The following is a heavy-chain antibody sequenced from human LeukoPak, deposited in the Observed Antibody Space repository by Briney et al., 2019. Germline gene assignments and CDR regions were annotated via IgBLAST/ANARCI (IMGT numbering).Heavy chain of an antibody. CDR1: GYSFTSYW. CDR3: ARYSGSQTDGFDY. V-gene: IGHV5-51*01. CDR2: IYPGDSYT. J-gene: IGHJ4*02. Sequence: GESLKISCKDSGYSFTSYWIGWVRQMPGKGLEWMGIIYPGDSYTRYSPSFQGQVTISADKSISTAYLQWSSLKASDTAMYYCARYSGSQTDGFDYWGQGTLVTVSS. D-gene: IGHD1-26*01.